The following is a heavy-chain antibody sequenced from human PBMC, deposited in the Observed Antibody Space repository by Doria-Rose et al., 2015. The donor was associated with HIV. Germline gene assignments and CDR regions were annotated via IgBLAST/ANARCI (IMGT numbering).Heavy chain of an antibody. V-gene: IGHV3-21*01. CDR1: GFTFSSHR. J-gene: IGHJ4*02. CDR3: ATGVTLDY. CDR2: ISSTSAYI. D-gene: IGHD3-10*01. Sequence: VQLVQSGGGLVRPGGSLRLSCATSGFTFSSHRINWVRQAPGKCLEWISSISSTSAYIIYADSVRGRFTIARDNARNSLYLQMDSLRAEDTAIYYCATGVTLDYWGQGTLVTVSS.